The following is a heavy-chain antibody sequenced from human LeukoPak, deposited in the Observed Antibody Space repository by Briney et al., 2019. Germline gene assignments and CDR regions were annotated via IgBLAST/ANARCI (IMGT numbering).Heavy chain of an antibody. D-gene: IGHD7-27*01. V-gene: IGHV1-8*01. CDR2: MSPKSGNT. J-gene: IGHJ4*02. Sequence: ASVKVSCKASGYTFVSYDINWVRQATGQGPEWMGWMSPKSGNTGYAQKFQGRVTMTRDTSINTAYMELSGLISEDTAVYYCTRGPPNWGYDFWGQGTLVTVSS. CDR1: GYTFVSYD. CDR3: TRGPPNWGYDF.